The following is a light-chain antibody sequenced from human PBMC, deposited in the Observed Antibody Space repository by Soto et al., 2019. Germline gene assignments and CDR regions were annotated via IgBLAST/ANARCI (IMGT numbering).Light chain of an antibody. CDR2: SDN. CDR1: RSNIGTNT. CDR3: AAWDDSLNGLVV. V-gene: IGLV1-44*01. Sequence: QAVLTQPPSASGTPGQRVTISCSGSRSNIGTNTVNWNQHLPGTAPHLLIYSDNQRPSGVPDRFSGSKSGTSASLAISGLQSEDEADYYCAAWDDSLNGLVVFGGGTKVTVL. J-gene: IGLJ2*01.